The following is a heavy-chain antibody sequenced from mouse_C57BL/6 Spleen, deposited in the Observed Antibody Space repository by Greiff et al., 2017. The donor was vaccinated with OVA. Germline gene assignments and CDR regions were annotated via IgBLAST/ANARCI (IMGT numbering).Heavy chain of an antibody. J-gene: IGHJ4*01. V-gene: IGHV3-1*01. CDR3: ARDDYDYAMDY. D-gene: IGHD2-4*01. CDR2: ISYSGST. CDR1: GYSITSGYD. Sequence: EVKLMESGPGMVKPSQSLSLTCTVTGYSITSGYDWHWIRHFPGNKLEWMGYISYSGSTNYNPSLKSRISITHDTSKNHFFLKLNSVTTEDTATYYCARDDYDYAMDYWGQGTSVTVSS.